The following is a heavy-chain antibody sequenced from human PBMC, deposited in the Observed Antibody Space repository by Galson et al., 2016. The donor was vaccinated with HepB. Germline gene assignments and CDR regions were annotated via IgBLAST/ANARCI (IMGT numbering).Heavy chain of an antibody. CDR2: FYSSGTT. V-gene: IGHV4-4*07. J-gene: IGHJ4*02. CDR1: GASVTDYY. Sequence: SETLSLTCAVSGASVTDYYWSWIRQPAGKGLEWVGRFYSSGTTNYYPSLRSRVAMSIDTSANLFSLKLVSVTAADTAVYYCARVSPARDLWSREFYDYWGQGALVTVSS. D-gene: IGHD3-10*01. CDR3: ARVSPARDLWSREFYDY.